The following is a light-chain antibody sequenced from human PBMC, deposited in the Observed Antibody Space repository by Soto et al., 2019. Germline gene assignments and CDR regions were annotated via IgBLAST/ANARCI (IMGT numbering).Light chain of an antibody. V-gene: IGLV3-21*04. Sequence: SYELTQPPSVSVAPGKTASITCGGNNIGSKTVHWYQQKPGQAPVLVIYYEIDRPSGIPERFSGSNSGNTATLTISRVEAGDEADYYCQVWDSSADHPGAFGGGTKVTVL. J-gene: IGLJ2*01. CDR1: NIGSKT. CDR2: YEI. CDR3: QVWDSSADHPGA.